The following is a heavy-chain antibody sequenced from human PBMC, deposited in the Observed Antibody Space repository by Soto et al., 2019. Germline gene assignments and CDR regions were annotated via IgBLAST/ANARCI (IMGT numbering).Heavy chain of an antibody. Sequence: EVLLLESGGGLVQPGGSLRLSCAASGFTFSNYVVNWVRQAPGKGLEWVSTIYGGGDGTHYADSVKGRFTISRDNSKNTLYLQMNSLRAEDTAVYYCAKNRGHEPPYYSDSWGQGTLVNVSS. CDR2: IYGGGDGT. J-gene: IGHJ4*02. CDR1: GFTFSNYV. V-gene: IGHV3-23*01. CDR3: AKNRGHEPPYYSDS.